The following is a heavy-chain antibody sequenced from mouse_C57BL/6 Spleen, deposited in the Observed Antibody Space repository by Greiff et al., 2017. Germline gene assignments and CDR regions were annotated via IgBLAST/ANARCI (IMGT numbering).Heavy chain of an antibody. Sequence: VHVKQSGPELVKPGASVKISCKASGYSFTDYNMNWVKQSNGKSLEWIGVINPNYGTTSYNQKFKGKATLTVDQSSSTAYMQLNSLTSEDSAVYYCARCGTTVVAEGPFDYWGQGTTLTVSS. CDR2: INPNYGTT. V-gene: IGHV1-39*01. CDR3: ARCGTTVVAEGPFDY. D-gene: IGHD1-1*01. CDR1: GYSFTDYN. J-gene: IGHJ2*01.